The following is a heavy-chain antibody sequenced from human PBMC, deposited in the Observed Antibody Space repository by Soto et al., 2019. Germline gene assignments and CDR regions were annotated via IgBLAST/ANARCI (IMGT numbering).Heavy chain of an antibody. CDR1: GFTVRRNY. J-gene: IGHJ4*02. D-gene: IGHD6-13*01. V-gene: IGHV3-66*01. CDR2: IHSGDST. Sequence: PGGSLRLSCAASGFTVRRNYMSWVRQAPGKGLEWVSIIHSGDSTYYAGSVKGRFTISRDNSKNTLFLQMNSLRVEDTAVYYCASRHTSSWSALDYWGQGTQVTVSS. CDR3: ASRHTSSWSALDY.